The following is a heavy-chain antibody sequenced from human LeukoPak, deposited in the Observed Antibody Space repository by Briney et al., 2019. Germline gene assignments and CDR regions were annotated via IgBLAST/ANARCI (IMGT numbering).Heavy chain of an antibody. Sequence: ASVKVSCKASGYTFTGYYMHWVRQAPGQGLEWMGWINPNSGGTNYAQKFQGRVTMTRDTSISTAYMELSRLRSDDTAVYYCARAYDECSDDYEYWGQGTLVTVSS. J-gene: IGHJ3*01. CDR1: GYTFTGYY. CDR2: INPNSGGT. CDR3: ARAYDECSDDYEY. D-gene: IGHD3-22*01. V-gene: IGHV1-2*02.